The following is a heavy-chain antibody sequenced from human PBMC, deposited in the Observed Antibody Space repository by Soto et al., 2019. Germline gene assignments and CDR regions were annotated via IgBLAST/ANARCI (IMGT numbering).Heavy chain of an antibody. CDR3: ARTKTPWYGMDV. CDR2: IYYSGST. D-gene: IGHD2-15*01. V-gene: IGHV4-31*03. J-gene: IGHJ6*02. CDR1: GGSISSGGYY. Sequence: SETLSLTCTVSGGSISSGGYYWSWIRQHPGKGLEWIGYIYYSGSTYYNPSLKSRVTISVDTSKNQFSLKLSSVTAADTAVYYCARTKTPWYGMDVWGQGTKVTVSS.